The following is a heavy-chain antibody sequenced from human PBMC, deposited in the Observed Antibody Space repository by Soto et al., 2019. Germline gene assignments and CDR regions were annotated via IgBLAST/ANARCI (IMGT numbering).Heavy chain of an antibody. V-gene: IGHV3-30*18. CDR3: AKDTSSGHFDY. J-gene: IGHJ4*02. CDR2: ISDDGSNK. D-gene: IGHD3-22*01. Sequence: QVQLVESGGGVVQPGRSLRLSCAASGFTFSSYGMHWVRQAPGKGLEWVAVISDDGSNKYYADSVKGRFTISRDNSQNTLYLQMNSLRAEDTAVYYCAKDTSSGHFDYWGQGTLVTVSS. CDR1: GFTFSSYG.